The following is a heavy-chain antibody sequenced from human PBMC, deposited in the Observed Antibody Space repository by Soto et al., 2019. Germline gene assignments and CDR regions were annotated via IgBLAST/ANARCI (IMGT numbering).Heavy chain of an antibody. CDR3: ARAGGTTVTGLWHFDS. CDR1: GFTFNTYS. CDR2: IWYDGTQK. J-gene: IGHJ4*02. D-gene: IGHD4-17*01. V-gene: IGHV3-33*01. Sequence: QVQLEESGGGVVQPGRSLRLSCEASGFTFNTYSMHWVRQPPGKGLEWLAAIWYDGTQKYYADSVKGRFIISRDNSKKTRYWEMNSLRAEDTAVYYCARAGGTTVTGLWHFDSWGQGTLVTVSS.